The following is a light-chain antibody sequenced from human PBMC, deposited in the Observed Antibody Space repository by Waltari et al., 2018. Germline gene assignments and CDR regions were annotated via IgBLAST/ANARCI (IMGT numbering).Light chain of an antibody. CDR1: QSISSN. V-gene: IGKV3-15*01. J-gene: IGKJ1*01. Sequence: EIVMTQSPATLSVSPAEIATLSCRASQSISSNLAWYQQKPAQAPRLLFYETSTRATGITARFSGGGSGTEFTRTISSLQYEDFAVYYCQQYNSWSTFGQGTKMEIK. CDR2: ETS. CDR3: QQYNSWST.